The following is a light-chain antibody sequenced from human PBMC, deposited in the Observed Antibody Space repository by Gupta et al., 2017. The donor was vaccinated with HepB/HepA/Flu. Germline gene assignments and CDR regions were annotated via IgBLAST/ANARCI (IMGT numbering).Light chain of an antibody. V-gene: IGLV2-14*01. Sequence: QSALXQPASVSGSPGQTITISCTGTSSDVGGYNYVSWYQQHPGKAPKLMIYDVSNRPSGVSNRFSGSKSGNTASLTISGLQAEDEADYYCSSYTSSSTLVVFGGGTKLTVL. CDR1: SSDVGGYNY. J-gene: IGLJ2*01. CDR2: DVS. CDR3: SSYTSSSTLVV.